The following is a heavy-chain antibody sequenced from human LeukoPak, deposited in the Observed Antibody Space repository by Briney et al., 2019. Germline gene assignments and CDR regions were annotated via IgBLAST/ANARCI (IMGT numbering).Heavy chain of an antibody. J-gene: IGHJ5*02. V-gene: IGHV4-34*01. Sequence: ETLSLTCAVYGGSFSGYYWSWIRQPPGKGLEWIGEINHSGSTNYNPSLKSRVTISVDTSKNQFSLKLSSVTAADTAVYYCARGLKFDPWGQGTLVTVSS. CDR1: GGSFSGYY. CDR2: INHSGST. CDR3: ARGLKFDP.